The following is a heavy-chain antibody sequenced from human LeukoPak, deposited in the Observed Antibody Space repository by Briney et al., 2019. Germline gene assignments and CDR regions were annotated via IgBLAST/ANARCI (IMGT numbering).Heavy chain of an antibody. Sequence: GGSLRLSCAASGFTFSSYEMNWVRQAPGKGLEWVSYISSSGSTIYYADSVKGRFTISRDNAKNSLYLQMNSLRAEDTAVYYCARDRSYYDSSGYYWGQGTLVTVSS. CDR3: ARDRSYYDSSGYY. J-gene: IGHJ4*02. D-gene: IGHD3-22*01. V-gene: IGHV3-48*03. CDR1: GFTFSSYE. CDR2: ISSSGSTI.